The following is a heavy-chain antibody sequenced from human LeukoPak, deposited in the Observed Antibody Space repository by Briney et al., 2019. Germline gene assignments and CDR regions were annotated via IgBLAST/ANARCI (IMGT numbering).Heavy chain of an antibody. CDR1: GYTFTSFF. V-gene: IGHV5-51*01. J-gene: IGHJ4*02. CDR3: ARPITGAGTDLGY. D-gene: IGHD6-13*01. Sequence: GESLKISCKASGYTFTSFFIGWVRQLPGQGLEWMGIIYTGDSDTRYSPSFQGQVTISVDKSISTAYLQWRSLKASDTAIYYCARPITGAGTDLGYWGQGTLVTVSS. CDR2: IYTGDSDT.